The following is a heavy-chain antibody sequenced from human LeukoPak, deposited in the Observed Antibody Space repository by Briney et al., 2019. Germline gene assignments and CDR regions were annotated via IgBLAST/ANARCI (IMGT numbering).Heavy chain of an antibody. CDR3: AKDRGSSWYNSWREYDAFDI. V-gene: IGHV3-48*01. CDR2: ISSSSSTI. CDR1: GFTFSSYS. D-gene: IGHD6-13*01. J-gene: IGHJ3*02. Sequence: QPGGSLRLSCAASGFTFSSYSMNWVRQAPGKGLEWVSYISSSSSTIYYAYSAKGRFTISRDNAKNSLYLQMNSLRAEDTAVYYCAKDRGSSWYNSWREYDAFDIWGQGTMVTVSS.